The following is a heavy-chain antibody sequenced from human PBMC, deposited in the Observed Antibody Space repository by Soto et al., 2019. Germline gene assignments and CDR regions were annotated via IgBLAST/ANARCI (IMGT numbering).Heavy chain of an antibody. V-gene: IGHV4-59*01. Sequence: SETLSLTCAVSGVTISTYYWSWIRQPPGKGLEWIGYNYHSGTTNYNHSLKSRVTISVDTSKNQFSLRLTSVTAADTAIYYCVREAYIGYGHAIDHWGQGILVTVS. D-gene: IGHD5-12*01. CDR1: GVTISTYY. CDR2: NYHSGTT. J-gene: IGHJ4*02. CDR3: VREAYIGYGHAIDH.